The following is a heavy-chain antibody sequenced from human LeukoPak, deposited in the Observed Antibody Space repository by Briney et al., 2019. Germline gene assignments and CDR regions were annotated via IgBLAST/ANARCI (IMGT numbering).Heavy chain of an antibody. CDR3: AREGGRDGYNYFDY. CDR2: ISSSSSYI. Sequence: GRSLRLSCAASGFTFSSYSMNWVRQAPGKGLEWVSSISSSSSYIYYADSVKGRFTISRDNAKNSLYLQMNSLRAEDTAVYYCAREGGRDGYNYFDYWGQGTLVTVSS. D-gene: IGHD5-24*01. J-gene: IGHJ4*02. CDR1: GFTFSSYS. V-gene: IGHV3-21*01.